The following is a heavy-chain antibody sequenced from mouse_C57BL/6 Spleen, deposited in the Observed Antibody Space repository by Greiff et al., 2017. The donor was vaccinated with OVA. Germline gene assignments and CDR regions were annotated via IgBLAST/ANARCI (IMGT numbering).Heavy chain of an antibody. Sequence: QVQLQQPGAELVMPGASVKLSCKASGYTFTSYWMHWVKQRPGQGLEWIGEIDPSDSYTNYNQKFKGKSTLTVDKSSSTAYMQLSSLTSADSAVYYCARGGVITTVVARYYFDYWGQGTTLTVSS. D-gene: IGHD1-1*01. CDR2: IDPSDSYT. J-gene: IGHJ2*01. CDR3: ARGGVITTVVARYYFDY. CDR1: GYTFTSYW. V-gene: IGHV1-69*01.